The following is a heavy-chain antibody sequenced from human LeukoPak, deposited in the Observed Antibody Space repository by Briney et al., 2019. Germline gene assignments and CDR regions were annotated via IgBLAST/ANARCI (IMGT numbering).Heavy chain of an antibody. J-gene: IGHJ4*02. CDR2: ISGSGGST. Sequence: GGSLRLSCAASGFTFSSYAMSWVRQAPGKGLEWVSAISGSGGSTYYEDSVKGRFTISRDNSKNTLYLQMNSLRAEDTAVYYCAKEGCSGGSCYSESHDYWGQGTLVTVSS. V-gene: IGHV3-23*01. CDR3: AKEGCSGGSCYSESHDY. CDR1: GFTFSSYA. D-gene: IGHD2-15*01.